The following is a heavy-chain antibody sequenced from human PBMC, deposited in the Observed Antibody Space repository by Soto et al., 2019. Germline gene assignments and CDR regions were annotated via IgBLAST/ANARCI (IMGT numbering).Heavy chain of an antibody. V-gene: IGHV1-69*01. J-gene: IGHJ6*02. CDR2: IIPMFGIG. Sequence: QVQLVQSGAEVKMPGSSVRVSCKASGGSFSKYGISWVRQAPGQGLEWMGGIIPMFGIGNYAEKFLGRVTITADESTSTSHMELSSLRSEDTAVYCCARGYRDNYCYAMDVWGQGTTVTVSS. CDR3: ARGYRDNYCYAMDV. D-gene: IGHD2-15*01. CDR1: GGSFSKYG.